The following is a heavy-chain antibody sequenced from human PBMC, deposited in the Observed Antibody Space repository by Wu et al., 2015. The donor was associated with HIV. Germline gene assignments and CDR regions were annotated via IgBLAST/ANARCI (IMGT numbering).Heavy chain of an antibody. J-gene: IGHJ3*02. D-gene: IGHD3-22*01. CDR3: ARDREDSSGYYYAFDI. CDR1: GYTFTSYD. CDR2: MNPRSGNT. Sequence: QVQLVQSGAEVKKPGASVKVSCKASGYTFTSYDINWVRQATGQGLEWMGWMNPRSGNTGYAQKFRGRVTITTDESTSTAYMELSSLRSEDTAVYYCARDREDSSGYYYAFDIWGQGTMVTVSS. V-gene: IGHV1-8*01.